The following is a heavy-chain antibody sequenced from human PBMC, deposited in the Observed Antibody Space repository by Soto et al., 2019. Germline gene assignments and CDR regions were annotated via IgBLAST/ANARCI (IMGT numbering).Heavy chain of an antibody. J-gene: IGHJ4*02. CDR3: AVVPSAISSGDYNYFYY. CDR2: IIPILGIA. V-gene: IGHV1-69*02. Sequence: SVKVSCKASGGTFSIYTISWVRQAPGQGLEWMGRIIPILGIANYAQKFQGRVTITADKSTSTAYMELSSLRSEDTAVYYCAVVPSAISSGDYNYFYYWGQGTLVTVSS. CDR1: GGTFSIYT. D-gene: IGHD2-2*01.